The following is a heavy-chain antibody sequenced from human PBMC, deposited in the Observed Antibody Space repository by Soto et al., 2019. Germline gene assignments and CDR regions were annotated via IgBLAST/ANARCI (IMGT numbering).Heavy chain of an antibody. D-gene: IGHD3-22*01. J-gene: IGHJ4*02. CDR3: ARGSARYYDSSGPPDY. V-gene: IGHV4-30-4*01. CDR2: IYYSGST. Sequence: SETLSLTCTVSGGSISSGDYYWSWIRQPPGKGLEWIGYIYYSGSTYYNPSLKSRVTISVDTSKNQFSLKLSSVTAADTAVYYCARGSARYYDSSGPPDYWGQGTLVTVSS. CDR1: GGSISSGDYY.